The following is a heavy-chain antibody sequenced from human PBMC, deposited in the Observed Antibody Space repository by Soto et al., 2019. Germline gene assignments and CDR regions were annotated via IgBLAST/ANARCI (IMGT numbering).Heavy chain of an antibody. Sequence: QVQLVESGGGVVQPGRSLRLSCAASGFTFSTHAMHWVRQAPGKGLECVAIVSFDGSNKYYADSVKGRFTISRDNSKNPLHLQMSGLPPEDTDVCYCARDQTGITTTGGGRIDHWGQGTLVTVSS. D-gene: IGHD1-20*01. CDR3: ARDQTGITTTGGGRIDH. V-gene: IGHV3-30-3*01. CDR1: GFTFSTHA. J-gene: IGHJ4*02. CDR2: VSFDGSNK.